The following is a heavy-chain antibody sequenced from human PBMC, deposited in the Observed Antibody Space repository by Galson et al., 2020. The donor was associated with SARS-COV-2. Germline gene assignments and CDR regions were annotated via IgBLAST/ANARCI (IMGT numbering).Heavy chain of an antibody. V-gene: IGHV4-39*01. CDR1: GGSISSSSYY. J-gene: IGHJ6*02. D-gene: IGHD4-17*01. CDR3: ARTGSHDYGVYVYYYYGMDV. CDR2: IYYSGST. Sequence: SATLSLTCTVSGGSISSSSYYWGWIRQPPGKGLEWIGSIYYSGSTYYNPSPKSRVTISVDTSKNSFSLKLSSVTAADTAVYYCARTGSHDYGVYVYYYYGMDVWGQGTTVSGSS.